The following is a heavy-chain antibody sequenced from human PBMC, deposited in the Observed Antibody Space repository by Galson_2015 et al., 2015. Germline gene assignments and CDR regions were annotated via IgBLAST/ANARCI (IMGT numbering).Heavy chain of an antibody. CDR1: GFSLSTSGMR. Sequence: PALVKPTQTLTLTCTFSGFSLSTSGMRVSWIRRPPGKALEWLARIDWDDDKFYSTSLKTRLTISKDTSRNQVVLTMTNMDPVDTATYYCARTSTGTSHFDYWGPGTLVTVSS. CDR3: ARTSTGTSHFDY. D-gene: IGHD1-1*01. J-gene: IGHJ4*02. CDR2: IDWDDDK. V-gene: IGHV2-70*04.